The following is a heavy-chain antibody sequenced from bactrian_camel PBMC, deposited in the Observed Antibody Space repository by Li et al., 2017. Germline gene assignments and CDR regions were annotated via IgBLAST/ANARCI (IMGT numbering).Heavy chain of an antibody. V-gene: IGHV3S63*01. CDR2: ISSNRGRI. CDR3: ATPPSHSRLRAGCSRGGPPGY. CDR1: GATDYSKC. Sequence: HVQLVESGGGSVQAGGSLRLSCALSGATDYSKCVGWFRQAPGKQREGVASISSNRGRIRYEDSVKGRFTISRDNVQNTVYLQMNNLQPDDTAAYYCATPPSHSRLRAGCSRGGPPGYWGQGTQVTVS. J-gene: IGHJ6*01. D-gene: IGHD5*01.